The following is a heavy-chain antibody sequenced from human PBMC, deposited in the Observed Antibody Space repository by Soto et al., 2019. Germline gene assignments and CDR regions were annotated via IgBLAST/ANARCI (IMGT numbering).Heavy chain of an antibody. V-gene: IGHV4-30-4*01. CDR2: IYSSGGS. D-gene: IGHD1-1*01. CDR1: GASVSSGDYY. CDR3: VGTGTTDDY. J-gene: IGHJ4*02. Sequence: QVQLQESGPGLVKPSQTLSLTCTVSGASVSSGDYYWSCIRQPPGKGLEGIGYIYSSGGSYYNPSLKGRMTISIDTSKKQFSLKLNSVTVADTAIYYCVGTGTTDDYWGRGTLVTVSS.